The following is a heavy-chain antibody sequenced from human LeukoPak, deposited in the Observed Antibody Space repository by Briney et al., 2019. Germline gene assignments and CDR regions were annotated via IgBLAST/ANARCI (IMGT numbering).Heavy chain of an antibody. CDR3: ARGRTFDN. Sequence: PSETLSLTCAVYGGSFSGYYWSWIRQPPGKGLEWIGEINHSGSTNYNPPLKSRVTISVDTSKNQFSLKLSSVTAADTAVYYCARGRTFDNWGQGTLVTVSS. CDR2: INHSGST. V-gene: IGHV4-34*01. CDR1: GGSFSGYY. J-gene: IGHJ4*02.